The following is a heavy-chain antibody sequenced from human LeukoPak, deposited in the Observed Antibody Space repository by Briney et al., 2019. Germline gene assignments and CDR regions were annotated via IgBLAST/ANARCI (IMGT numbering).Heavy chain of an antibody. CDR2: INHSGST. CDR1: GGSFSGNY. D-gene: IGHD4-23*01. Sequence: PSETLSLTCAVYGGSFSGNYWSWIRQPPGKGLEWIGEINHSGSTNYNPSLKSRVTISVDTSKNQFSLKLSSVTAADTAVYYCARELLPTYFDYWGQGTLVTVSS. V-gene: IGHV4-34*01. CDR3: ARELLPTYFDY. J-gene: IGHJ4*02.